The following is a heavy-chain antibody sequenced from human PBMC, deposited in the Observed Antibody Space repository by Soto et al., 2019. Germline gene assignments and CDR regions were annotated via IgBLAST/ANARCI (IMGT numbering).Heavy chain of an antibody. CDR3: ARDYGDYVSVWFDP. D-gene: IGHD4-17*01. J-gene: IGHJ5*02. CDR1: GGSVSSCSYY. V-gene: IGHV4-61*01. Sequence: SETLSLTCTVSGGSVSSCSYYWSWIRQPPGKGLEWIGYIYYSGSTNYNPSLKSRVTISVDTSKNQFSLKLSSVTAADTAVYYCARDYGDYVSVWFDPWGQGTLVTVSS. CDR2: IYYSGST.